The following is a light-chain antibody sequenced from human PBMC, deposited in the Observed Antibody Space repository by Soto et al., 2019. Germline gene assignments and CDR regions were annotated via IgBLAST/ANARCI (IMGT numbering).Light chain of an antibody. CDR1: SSDVGGYNY. J-gene: IGLJ2*01. CDR2: DVS. V-gene: IGLV2-14*01. Sequence: QSALTQPASVSGSPGQSITISCTGTSSDVGGYNYVSWYQQHPGKAPKLMIYDVSNRPSGVSDRFSGSKSGNTASLTISGLQAEDEADYYCSSYTGSSTVVFGRGTKVTVL. CDR3: SSYTGSSTVV.